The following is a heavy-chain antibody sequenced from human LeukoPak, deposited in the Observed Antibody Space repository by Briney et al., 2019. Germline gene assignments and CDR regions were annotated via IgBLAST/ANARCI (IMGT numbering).Heavy chain of an antibody. CDR3: ARGVIAVAGDAFDI. CDR2: IIPIFGTA. V-gene: IGHV1-69*01. Sequence: ASVKVSCKASGGTISSDAISWVRQAPGQGLEWMGGIIPIFGTANYARKFQGRVTITADESTSTAYMELSSLRSEDTAVYYCARGVIAVAGDAFDIWGLGTMVTVSS. J-gene: IGHJ3*02. CDR1: GGTISSDA. D-gene: IGHD6-19*01.